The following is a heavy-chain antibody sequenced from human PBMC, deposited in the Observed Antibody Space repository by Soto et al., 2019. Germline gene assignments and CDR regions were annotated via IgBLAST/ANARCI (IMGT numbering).Heavy chain of an antibody. J-gene: IGHJ6*03. V-gene: IGHV4-31*03. Sequence: QVQLQESGPGPVKPSQTLSLTCTVSGGSISSGGYYWTWIRQPPGKGLEWIGYIHYSGRTHYNPSLESRVTMSVDTSKNQFSLRLSPVTAADTAEYYCARFSPPGYYYMDGWCKGTSVTVAS. CDR1: GGSISSGGYY. CDR3: ARFSPPGYYYMDG. CDR2: IHYSGRT.